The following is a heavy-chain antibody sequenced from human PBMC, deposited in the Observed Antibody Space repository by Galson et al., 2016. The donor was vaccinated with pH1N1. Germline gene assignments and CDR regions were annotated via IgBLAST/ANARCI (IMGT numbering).Heavy chain of an antibody. J-gene: IGHJ2*01. CDR3: AREDYYDTDLSDWYFDL. D-gene: IGHD3-22*01. Sequence: SVKVSCKASGGTFSSYGISWVRQAPGQGLEWMGGIIPIFNTAKYARNFQGRVTITADESTTTAYMELSSLRSDDTAVYFCAREDYYDTDLSDWYFDLWGRGTLLTVSS. V-gene: IGHV1-69*13. CDR2: IIPIFNTA. CDR1: GGTFSSYG.